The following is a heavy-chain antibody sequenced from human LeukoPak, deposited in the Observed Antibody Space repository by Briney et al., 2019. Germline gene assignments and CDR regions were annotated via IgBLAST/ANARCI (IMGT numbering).Heavy chain of an antibody. CDR1: GGSISSYY. V-gene: IGHV4-4*07. CDR3: ARAPYYDSSGYHSAYFEY. D-gene: IGHD3-22*01. CDR2: IYTSGTI. J-gene: IGHJ4*02. Sequence: NPSETLSLTCTVSGGSISSYYWSWIRQPAGTALEWIGRIYTSGTITYNPSLKSRVTMSVDTSKNQFSLKLSSVTAADTAVYYCARAPYYDSSGYHSAYFEYWGQGTLVTVSS.